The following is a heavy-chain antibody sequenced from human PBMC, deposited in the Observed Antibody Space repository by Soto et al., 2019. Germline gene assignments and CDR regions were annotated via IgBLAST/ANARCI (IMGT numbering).Heavy chain of an antibody. D-gene: IGHD4-4*01. CDR3: ATHHVEMTTNYAFDI. Sequence: SETLSLTCAVYGGSFSGYYWSWIRQPPGKGLEWIGEINHSGSTNYNPSLKSRVTISVDTSKNQFSLKLSSVTAADTAVYYCATHHVEMTTNYAFDIWGQGTMVTVSS. CDR1: GGSFSGYY. J-gene: IGHJ3*02. CDR2: INHSGST. V-gene: IGHV4-34*01.